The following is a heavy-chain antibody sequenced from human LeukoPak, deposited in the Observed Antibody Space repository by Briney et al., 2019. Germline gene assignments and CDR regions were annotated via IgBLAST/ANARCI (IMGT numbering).Heavy chain of an antibody. CDR3: AKMAWGLTVTPKPMNY. Sequence: PGGSLRLSSAASGFTFSSYEMNWVRQAPGKGLGWVSAISGSGDNTYYADSVKGRFTISRDNSKNTLYLQMNSLRAEDTALYYCAKMAWGLTVTPKPMNYWGQGTLVTVSS. J-gene: IGHJ4*02. CDR1: GFTFSSYE. CDR2: ISGSGDNT. D-gene: IGHD4-17*01. V-gene: IGHV3-23*01.